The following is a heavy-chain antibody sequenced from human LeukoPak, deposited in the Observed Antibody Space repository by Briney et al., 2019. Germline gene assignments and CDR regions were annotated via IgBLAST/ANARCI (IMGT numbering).Heavy chain of an antibody. CDR2: ISGSGGST. J-gene: IGHJ4*02. D-gene: IGHD6-13*01. V-gene: IGHV3-23*01. Sequence: GGSLRLSCAASGFTFDDYAMHWVRQAPGKGLEWVSAISGSGGSTYYADSVKGRFTISRDNSKNTLYLQMNSLRAEDTAVYYCAREAEGIAAADRFDYWGQGTLVTVSS. CDR1: GFTFDDYA. CDR3: AREAEGIAAADRFDY.